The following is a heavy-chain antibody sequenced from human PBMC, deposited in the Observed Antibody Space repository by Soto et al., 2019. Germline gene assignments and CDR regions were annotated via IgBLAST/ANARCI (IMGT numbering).Heavy chain of an antibody. J-gene: IGHJ5*02. V-gene: IGHV1-2*02. Sequence: VASVKVSCKASGYTFTGYYMHWVRQAPGQGLEWMGWINPNSGGTNYAQKFQGRVTMTRDTSISTAYMELSRLRSDDTAVYYCAREFDDGSSPRFDPWGQGTLVTVSS. CDR3: AREFDDGSSPRFDP. CDR1: GYTFTGYY. CDR2: INPNSGGT. D-gene: IGHD6-6*01.